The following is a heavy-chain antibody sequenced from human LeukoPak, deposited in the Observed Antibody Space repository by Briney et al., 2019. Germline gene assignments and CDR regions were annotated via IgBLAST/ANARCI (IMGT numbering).Heavy chain of an antibody. CDR1: GFTFSNYW. V-gene: IGHV3-7*01. CDR2: TNEDGSGK. D-gene: IGHD6-13*01. J-gene: IGHJ4*02. CDR3: ARDSAGNDY. Sequence: GGSLRLSCVSSGFTFSNYWMKWVRQAPGKGLEWVASTNEDGSGKFSVGSVKDRITISRDNTRNSLYLQMNSLRAEDTAMYYCARDSAGNDYWGQGTLVTVSS.